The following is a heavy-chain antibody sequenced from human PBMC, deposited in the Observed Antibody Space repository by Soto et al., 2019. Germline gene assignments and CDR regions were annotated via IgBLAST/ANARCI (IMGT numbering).Heavy chain of an antibody. CDR3: AREYYYTMDV. CDR2: IDSSTKYT. V-gene: IGHV3-11*05. J-gene: IGHJ6*02. Sequence: GGSLGLSCEASGFTFREYYMTWFRQAPGKGLEWLSYIDSSTKYTNYADSVKGRFTISRDNAKNSLYLQMNSLRADDTAVYYCAREYYYTMDVWGQGTMVSVSS. CDR1: GFTFREYY.